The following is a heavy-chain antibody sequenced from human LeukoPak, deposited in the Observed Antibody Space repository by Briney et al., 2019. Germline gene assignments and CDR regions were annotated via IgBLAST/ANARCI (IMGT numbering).Heavy chain of an antibody. Sequence: ASVKVSCKASGYTFTGYYMHWVRQAPGQGLEWMGWINPNSGGTNYAQKFQGRVTMTGDTSISTAYMELSRLRSDDTAVYYCARPIYPIYCSGGSCYMYYFDYWGQGTLVTVSS. J-gene: IGHJ4*02. CDR3: ARPIYPIYCSGGSCYMYYFDY. CDR1: GYTFTGYY. V-gene: IGHV1-2*02. CDR2: INPNSGGT. D-gene: IGHD2-15*01.